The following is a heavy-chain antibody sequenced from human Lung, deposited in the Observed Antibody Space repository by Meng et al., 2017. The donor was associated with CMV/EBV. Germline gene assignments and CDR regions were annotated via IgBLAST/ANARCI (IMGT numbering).Heavy chain of an antibody. D-gene: IGHD3-10*01. CDR3: LRGSGGSV. CDR2: IPHRGSS. CDR1: GDSITNHNW. J-gene: IGHJ1*01. V-gene: IGHV4-4*02. Sequence: HVLVPEPGPTRVKPAYTLSLTCALSGDSITNHNWWAWVRQPPGKGLEWIGEIPHRGSSAYNPSLKSRVSMSIDKSKNQFSLKLTSVTAADTVVYHCLRGSGGSVWGQGTLVTVSS.